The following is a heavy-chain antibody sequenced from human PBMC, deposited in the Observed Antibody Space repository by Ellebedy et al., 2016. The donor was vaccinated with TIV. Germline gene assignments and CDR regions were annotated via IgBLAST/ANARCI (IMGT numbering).Heavy chain of an antibody. V-gene: IGHV3-7*01. CDR2: IKQDGSEK. CDR3: ARDVWGGGWA. J-gene: IGHJ5*02. CDR1: GFTFSRNW. Sequence: GESLKISCEASGFTFSRNWITWFRLAPGKGLEWVANIKQDGSEKYYVDSVKGRFTISRDNAKNSVCLQLSSLGAEDTAVYYCARDVWGGGWAWGQGTPVTVSS. D-gene: IGHD6-19*01.